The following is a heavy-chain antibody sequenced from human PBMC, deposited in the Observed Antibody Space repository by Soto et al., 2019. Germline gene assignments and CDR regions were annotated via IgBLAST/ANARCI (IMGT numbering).Heavy chain of an antibody. D-gene: IGHD3-16*01. Sequence: QVQLVQSGAEVRKPGASVKVSCKTSGYTFTHYGISWVRQAPGQGLEWVGWISAYSGKTHYARKVQGKVTMTTDTSTGTAYLEVRSLRSDDTAVYFCARDPYLGDHQYWGQGTLVTVSS. J-gene: IGHJ4*02. CDR3: ARDPYLGDHQY. V-gene: IGHV1-18*01. CDR1: GYTFTHYG. CDR2: ISAYSGKT.